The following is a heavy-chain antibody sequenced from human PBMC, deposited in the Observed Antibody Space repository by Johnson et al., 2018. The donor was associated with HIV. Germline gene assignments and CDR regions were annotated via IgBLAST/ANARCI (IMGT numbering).Heavy chain of an antibody. V-gene: IGHV3-73*02. D-gene: IGHD3-10*01. CDR3: TTDGSPLWFKAFDS. Sequence: VQLVESGGDLVQPGGSLKVSCAASGFTFSGSAMHWVRQASGKGLEWVGRIRNKANTYATAYAASVKGRFTISRDDSKNTLYLQMNSLKTEDTAVYFCTTDGSPLWFKAFDSWGQGTMVTVSS. J-gene: IGHJ3*02. CDR1: GFTFSGSA. CDR2: IRNKANTYAT.